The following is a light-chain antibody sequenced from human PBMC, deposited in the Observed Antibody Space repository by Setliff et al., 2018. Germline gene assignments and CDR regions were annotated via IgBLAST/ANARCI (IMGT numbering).Light chain of an antibody. CDR1: NNDVGGYNY. J-gene: IGLJ1*01. Sequence: QSALAQPASVSGSPGQSITVSCTGTNNDVGGYNYVSWFQQYPDRAPRLIIFDVSNRPSGVSHRFSGSKSGNTASLTISGLQADDEADYYCCAYTASTTYVFVNGTKVTVL. CDR2: DVS. CDR3: CAYTASTTYV. V-gene: IGLV2-14*03.